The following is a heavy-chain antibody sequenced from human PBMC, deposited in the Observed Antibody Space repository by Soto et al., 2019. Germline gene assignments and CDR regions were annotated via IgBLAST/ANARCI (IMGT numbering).Heavy chain of an antibody. CDR3: ARTMRDYGDYVLSWFDS. Sequence: SETLSLTCTVSGGSISSYYWSWIRQPPGKGLEWIGYIYYSGSTNYNPSLKSRVTISVDTSKNQFSLKLSSVTAADTAVYYCARTMRDYGDYVLSWFDSWGQGTLVTVS. V-gene: IGHV4-59*08. CDR2: IYYSGST. J-gene: IGHJ5*01. D-gene: IGHD4-17*01. CDR1: GGSISSYY.